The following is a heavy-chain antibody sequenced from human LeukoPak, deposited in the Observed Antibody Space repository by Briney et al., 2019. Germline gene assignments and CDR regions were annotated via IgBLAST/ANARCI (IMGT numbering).Heavy chain of an antibody. J-gene: IGHJ4*02. V-gene: IGHV3-23*01. CDR3: AKGSYYDSSGSFYFDY. CDR1: GFTFNNYA. D-gene: IGHD3-22*01. Sequence: GGSLRLSCAASGFTFNNYALSWVRQAPGKGLEWVSAISGDGDNTYYADSVKGRFIISRDNSKNTLYVQVNSLGTEDTAAYYCAKGSYYDSSGSFYFDYWGQGTLVTVSS. CDR2: ISGDGDNT.